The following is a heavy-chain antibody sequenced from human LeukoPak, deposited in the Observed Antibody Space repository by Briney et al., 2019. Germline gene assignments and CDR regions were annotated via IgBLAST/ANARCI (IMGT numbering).Heavy chain of an antibody. CDR1: GFTFSNYE. CDR2: ISGSSDIK. CDR3: AGGDGDYDYFDY. Sequence: GGSLRLSCAASGFTFSNYEMNWVRQAPGKGLEWVSYISGSSDIKYYAESVKGRFTISRDNAKNSLYLQMNSLRAEDTAVYYCAGGDGDYDYFDYWGQGILVTVSS. V-gene: IGHV3-48*03. J-gene: IGHJ4*02. D-gene: IGHD4-17*01.